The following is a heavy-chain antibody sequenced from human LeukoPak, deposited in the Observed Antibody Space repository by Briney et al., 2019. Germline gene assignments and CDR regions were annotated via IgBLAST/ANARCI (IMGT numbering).Heavy chain of an antibody. J-gene: IGHJ3*02. D-gene: IGHD2-21*02. V-gene: IGHV1-69*04. CDR3: ARSGGHIVAVTDGDAFDI. Sequence: SVKVSCKASGGTLSSYAIGWVRQAPGQGLEWMGRIIPILGIANYAQKFQGRVTITADKSTSTAYMELSSLRSEDTAAYYCARSGGHIVAVTDGDAFDIWGQGTMVTVSS. CDR2: IIPILGIA. CDR1: GGTLSSYA.